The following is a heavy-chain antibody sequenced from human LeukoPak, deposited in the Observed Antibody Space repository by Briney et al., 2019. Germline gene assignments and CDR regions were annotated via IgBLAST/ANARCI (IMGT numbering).Heavy chain of an antibody. CDR2: INHSGST. V-gene: IGHV4-34*01. J-gene: IGHJ3*02. CDR1: GGSFSGYY. CDR3: AREWASSGTEAPGAFDI. Sequence: SETLSLTCAVYGGSFSGYYWNWIRQPPGKGLEWIGEINHSGSTNYNPSLKSRVTISLDTSKNQFSLKLNSVTAADTAVYYCAREWASSGTEAPGAFDIWGQGTRVTVSS. D-gene: IGHD1-1*01.